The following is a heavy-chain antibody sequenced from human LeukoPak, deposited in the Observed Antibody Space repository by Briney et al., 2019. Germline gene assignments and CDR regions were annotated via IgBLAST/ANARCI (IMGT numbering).Heavy chain of an antibody. CDR3: ARDREGVTGTTSRFDS. Sequence: GGPLRLSCAASGFTFSVDYMWWGPGAPAERVEGGLGISSCGSTIYYTHSVKGRFTISWDKPKNCLSLNLNTLSAGDTAVYYCARDREGVTGTTSRFDSWGQGTLVTVSS. D-gene: IGHD1-7*01. V-gene: IGHV3-11*01. CDR2: ISSCGSTI. J-gene: IGHJ5*01. CDR1: GFTFSVDY.